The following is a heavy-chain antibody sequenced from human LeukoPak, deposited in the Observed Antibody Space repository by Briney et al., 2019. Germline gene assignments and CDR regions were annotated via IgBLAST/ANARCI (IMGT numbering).Heavy chain of an antibody. Sequence: GEFLKTSCKGSGYSFTTNWIGWMRQMPGKGLGLVGIIYPGDSYTRYSPSFQGQVTISADKSINTAYLQWSSLKASDTAIYYCARQVAAAGTGGLLLGYGMDVWGQGTTVTVSS. CDR3: ARQVAAAGTGGLLLGYGMDV. D-gene: IGHD6-13*01. V-gene: IGHV5-51*01. J-gene: IGHJ6*02. CDR1: GYSFTTNW. CDR2: IYPGDSYT.